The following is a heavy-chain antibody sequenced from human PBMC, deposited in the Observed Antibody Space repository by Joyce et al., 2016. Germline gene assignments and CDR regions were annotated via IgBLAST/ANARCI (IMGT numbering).Heavy chain of an antibody. CDR3: ARSQWLAPLMY. Sequence: QVQLRQWGAGLLKPSETLSLTCAVPGGPFRGFFWTWVRQPPGKALEWIGDITTSGATNYNPSLRSRVAISVDTSNNQFSLTLTSLSAADMAVYYCARSQWLAPLMYWGQGTLVTVSP. CDR1: GGPFRGFF. V-gene: IGHV4-34*02. D-gene: IGHD6-19*01. CDR2: ITTSGAT. J-gene: IGHJ4*02.